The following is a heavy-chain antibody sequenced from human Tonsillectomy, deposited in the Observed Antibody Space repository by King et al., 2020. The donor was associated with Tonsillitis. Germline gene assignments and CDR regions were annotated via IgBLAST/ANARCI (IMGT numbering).Heavy chain of an antibody. D-gene: IGHD1-26*01. CDR1: GFTFTSYS. V-gene: IGHV3-21*01. CDR2: ISKTTTYI. Sequence: VQLVESGGGLVKPGESLRISCTTSGFTFTSYSMTWVRQAPGKGLEWVSSISKTTTYIYYADSVRGRFTISRDNAKNSVYLQMDSLRVEDTAVYYCVRDGGDWELPYYFDYWGQGTLVTVSS. CDR3: VRDGGDWELPYYFDY. J-gene: IGHJ4*02.